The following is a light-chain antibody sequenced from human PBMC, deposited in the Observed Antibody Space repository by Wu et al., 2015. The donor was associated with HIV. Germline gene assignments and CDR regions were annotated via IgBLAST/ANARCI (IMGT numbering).Light chain of an antibody. CDR1: QSVTSSF. J-gene: IGKJ4*01. Sequence: EIVLTQSPGTLSLSPGERATLSCTASQSVTSSFLAWYQLKPGQAPRLLIFGVSNRATGIPDRFSGSGSGTDFTLTISRLEPEDFAVYYCQHYGTSVLTFGGGTKVEIK. CDR2: GVS. V-gene: IGKV3-20*01. CDR3: QHYGTSVLT.